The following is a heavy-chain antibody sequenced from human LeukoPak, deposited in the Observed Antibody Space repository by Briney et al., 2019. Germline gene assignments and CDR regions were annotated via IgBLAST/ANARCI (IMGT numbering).Heavy chain of an antibody. D-gene: IGHD5-24*01. CDR1: GYSISSGYY. Sequence: SETLSLTCAVSGYSISSGYYWGWIRQPPGKGLEWLGSIYHSGSTYNNPSLKSRVTISVDTSKNQFSLKLSSVTAADTAVYYCARHNKIVEMATIDYWGQGTLVTVSS. V-gene: IGHV4-38-2*01. J-gene: IGHJ4*02. CDR3: ARHNKIVEMATIDY. CDR2: IYHSGST.